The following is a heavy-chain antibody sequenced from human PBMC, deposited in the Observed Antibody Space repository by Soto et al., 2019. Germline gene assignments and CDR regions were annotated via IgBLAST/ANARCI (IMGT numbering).Heavy chain of an antibody. CDR3: ARDFVGIAARLIPYNWFDP. D-gene: IGHD6-6*01. Sequence: QVQLVQSGAEVKKPGSSVKVSCKASGGTFSSYAISWVRQAPGQGLEWMGGIIPIFGTANYAQKFQGRVTITADEYTSTAYMELSSLRSEDTAVYYCARDFVGIAARLIPYNWFDPWGQGTLVTVSS. V-gene: IGHV1-69*01. CDR1: GGTFSSYA. CDR2: IIPIFGTA. J-gene: IGHJ5*02.